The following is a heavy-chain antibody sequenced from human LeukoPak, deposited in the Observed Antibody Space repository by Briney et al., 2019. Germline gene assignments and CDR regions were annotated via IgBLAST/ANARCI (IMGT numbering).Heavy chain of an antibody. V-gene: IGHV1-58*02. J-gene: IGHJ4*02. D-gene: IGHD6-13*01. CDR3: AAGILYSSSWYYFDY. CDR2: IVVGSGNT. Sequence: SVKVSCKASGFTFTSSAMQWVRQARGQRLEWIGWIVVGSGNTNYAQKFQERVTITRDMSTSTDYMELSSLRSEDTAVYYCAAGILYSSSWYYFDYWGQGTLITVSS. CDR1: GFTFTSSA.